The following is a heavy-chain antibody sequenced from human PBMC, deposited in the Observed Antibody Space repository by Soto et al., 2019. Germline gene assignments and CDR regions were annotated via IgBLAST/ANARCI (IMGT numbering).Heavy chain of an antibody. CDR1: GGSISSGGYS. CDR2: IYHSGST. CDR3: ARGADFWSIDY. Sequence: SETLSLTCAVSGGSISSGGYSWSWIRQPPGKGLEWIGYIYHSGSTYYNPSLKSRVTISVDRSKNQFSLKLSFVTAADTAVYYCARGADFWSIDYWGQGTLVTVSS. J-gene: IGHJ4*02. V-gene: IGHV4-30-2*01. D-gene: IGHD3-3*01.